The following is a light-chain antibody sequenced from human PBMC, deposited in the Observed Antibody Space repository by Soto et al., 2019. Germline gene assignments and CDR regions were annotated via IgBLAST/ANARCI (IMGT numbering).Light chain of an antibody. CDR2: AAS. J-gene: IGKJ4*02. V-gene: IGKV1-27*01. CDR3: HKYNSAPPLT. Sequence: DIKMTQSPSSLSASVGDRVTITFRASQGISNYLAWYQQKPGKVPKLLIYAASTLQSGVPSRFSGSGSGTDFTLTIRSLQPEEVATENCHKYNSAPPLTFGGGNKVEIK. CDR1: QGISNY.